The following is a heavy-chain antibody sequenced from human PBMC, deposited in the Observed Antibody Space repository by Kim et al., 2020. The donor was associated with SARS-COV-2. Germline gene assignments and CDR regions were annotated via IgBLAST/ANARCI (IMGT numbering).Heavy chain of an antibody. CDR3: AGRGNDGNWFDP. Sequence: NYNPALQRRVTKSVDKSKNQFSMKLSSVTAADTAVYYCAGRGNDGNWFDPWGQGTLVTVSS. V-gene: IGHV4-61*05. J-gene: IGHJ5*02. D-gene: IGHD3-10*01.